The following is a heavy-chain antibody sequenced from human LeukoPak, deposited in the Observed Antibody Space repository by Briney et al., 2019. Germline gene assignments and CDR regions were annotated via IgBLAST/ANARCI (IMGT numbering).Heavy chain of an antibody. V-gene: IGHV4-34*01. CDR1: GGSFSGYY. D-gene: IGHD3-22*01. CDR3: ARPPYYDSSGYQFDP. Sequence: PSETLSLTCAVYGGSFSGYYWSWIRQPPGKGLEWIGEINHSGSTNYNPSLKSRVTISVDTSKNQFSLKLSSVTVADTAVYYCARPPYYDSSGYQFDPWGQGTLVTVSS. CDR2: INHSGST. J-gene: IGHJ5*02.